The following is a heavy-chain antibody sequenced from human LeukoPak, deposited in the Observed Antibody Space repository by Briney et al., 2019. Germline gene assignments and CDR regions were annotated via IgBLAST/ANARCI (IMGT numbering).Heavy chain of an antibody. CDR3: ARGNSYGYWWYFDL. D-gene: IGHD5-18*01. CDR2: IYYSGST. CDR1: GGSISSYY. V-gene: IGHV4-59*01. Sequence: SETXSLTCTVSGGSISSYYWSWIRQPPGKGLEWIGYIYYSGSTNYNPSLKSRVTISADTSENQFSLNVRSVTAADTAVYYCARGNSYGYWWYFDLWGRGTLVTVSS. J-gene: IGHJ2*01.